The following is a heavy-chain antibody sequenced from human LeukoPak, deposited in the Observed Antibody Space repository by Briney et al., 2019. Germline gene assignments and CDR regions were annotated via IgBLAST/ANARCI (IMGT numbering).Heavy chain of an antibody. D-gene: IGHD4-23*01. V-gene: IGHV3-66*01. Sequence: GGSLRLSCAASGFTVSSNYMSWVRQAPGKGLEWVSVIYSGGSTYYADSVKGRFTISRDNSKNTLYLQMNGLRAEDTAVYYCARGGNGGNSGDFDYWGQGTLVTVSS. CDR3: ARGGNGGNSGDFDY. CDR2: IYSGGST. J-gene: IGHJ4*02. CDR1: GFTVSSNY.